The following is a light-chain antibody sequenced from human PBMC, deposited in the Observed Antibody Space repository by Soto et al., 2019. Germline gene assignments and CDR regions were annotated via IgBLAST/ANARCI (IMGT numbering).Light chain of an antibody. CDR2: DAS. CDR3: QQRSNWWT. J-gene: IGKJ1*01. Sequence: ETVMTQSPATLSVSPGERATLSCRASQTGSNSYLAWYQHKSGQAPRLLIYDASNRATGIPARFSGSGSGTDFTLTISSLEPDDFAVYYCQQRSNWWTFGQGTKVDI. CDR1: QTGSNSY. V-gene: IGKV3D-20*02.